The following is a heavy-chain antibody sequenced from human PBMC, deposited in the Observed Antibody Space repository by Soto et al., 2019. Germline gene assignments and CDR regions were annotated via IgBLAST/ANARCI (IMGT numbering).Heavy chain of an antibody. Sequence: SETLSLTCSVSGGSISSYYWSWIRQPPGKGLEWIGYIYYSGSTNYNPSLKSRVTISVDTSKNQFSLKLSSVTAADTAVYYCAREDDYSFDYWGQGTLVTVSS. CDR1: GGSISSYY. V-gene: IGHV4-59*01. J-gene: IGHJ4*02. CDR3: AREDDYSFDY. D-gene: IGHD2-21*02. CDR2: IYYSGST.